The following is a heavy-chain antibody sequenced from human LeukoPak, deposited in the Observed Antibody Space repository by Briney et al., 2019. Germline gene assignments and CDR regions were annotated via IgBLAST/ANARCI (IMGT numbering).Heavy chain of an antibody. CDR1: GFTFSSYG. Sequence: PGGSLRLSCAASGFTFSSYGMSWVRQAPGKGLEWVSAISGSGGSTYYADSVKGRFTISRDNSKNTLYLQMNSLRAEDTAVYYCAHGGLYYLDYWGQGTLVTVSS. D-gene: IGHD3-10*01. J-gene: IGHJ4*02. CDR2: ISGSGGST. V-gene: IGHV3-23*01. CDR3: AHGGLYYLDY.